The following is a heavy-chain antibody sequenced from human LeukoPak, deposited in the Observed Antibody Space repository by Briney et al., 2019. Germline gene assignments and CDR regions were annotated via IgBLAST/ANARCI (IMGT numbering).Heavy chain of an antibody. J-gene: IGHJ6*03. Sequence: ASVKVSCKASGGTFSSYAISWVRQAPGQGPEWMGGIIPIFGTANYAQKFQGRVTITADESTSTAYMELSSLRSEDTAVYYCARRFHLQFGFDYYMDVWDKGTTVTVSS. V-gene: IGHV1-69*13. CDR1: GGTFSSYA. CDR3: ARRFHLQFGFDYYMDV. CDR2: IIPIFGTA. D-gene: IGHD4-11*01.